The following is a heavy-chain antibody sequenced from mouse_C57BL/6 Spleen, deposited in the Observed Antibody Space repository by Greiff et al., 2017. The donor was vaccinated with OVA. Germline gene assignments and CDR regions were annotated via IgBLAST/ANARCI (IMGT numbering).Heavy chain of an antibody. Sequence: VQLQQSGPELVKPGASVKISCKASGYTFTDYYMNWVKQSHGKSLEWIGDINTNNGGTSYNQKFKGKATVTVDKYSSNAYMELRSLTSEDSAVYYCASGPGGYFDVWGTGTTVTVSS. V-gene: IGHV1-26*01. CDR3: ASGPGGYFDV. CDR1: GYTFTDYY. J-gene: IGHJ1*03. CDR2: INTNNGGT.